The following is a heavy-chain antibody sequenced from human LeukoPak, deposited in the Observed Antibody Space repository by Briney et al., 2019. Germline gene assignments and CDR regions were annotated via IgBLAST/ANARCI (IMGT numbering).Heavy chain of an antibody. J-gene: IGHJ4*02. Sequence: SVKVSCKASGGTFSSYAISWVRQAPGQGLEWMGGIIPIFGTANYAQKFQGRVTITADESTSTAYMELSSLRAEDTAVYYCARVKVYYGSGFPFDYWGQGTLVTVSS. CDR1: GGTFSSYA. CDR2: IIPIFGTA. D-gene: IGHD3-10*01. CDR3: ARVKVYYGSGFPFDY. V-gene: IGHV1-69*13.